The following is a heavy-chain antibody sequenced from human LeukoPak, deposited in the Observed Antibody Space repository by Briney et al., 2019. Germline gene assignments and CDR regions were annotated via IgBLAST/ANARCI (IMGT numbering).Heavy chain of an antibody. Sequence: GGSRRLSCAASGFTFSSYWMSWVRQAPGKGLEWAAHIKQDGSEKYYVDSVKGRFTISRDNAKNSLFLQMNRLRAEDTAVYYCAMLYTSSWYSAEYFQLWGQGTLVTVSS. J-gene: IGHJ1*01. CDR3: AMLYTSSWYSAEYFQL. V-gene: IGHV3-7*05. CDR2: IKQDGSEK. CDR1: GFTFSSYW. D-gene: IGHD6-13*01.